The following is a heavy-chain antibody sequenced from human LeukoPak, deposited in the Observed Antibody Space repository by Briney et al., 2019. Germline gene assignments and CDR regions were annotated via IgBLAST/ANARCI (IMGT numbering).Heavy chain of an antibody. J-gene: IGHJ4*02. D-gene: IGHD6-13*01. CDR2: INKDGSDK. CDR1: GFTFSNYW. Sequence: GGSLSLSCEGSGFTFSNYWMNWVRLAPGKGLEWVANINKDGSDKNYLDSVKGRFTISRDNAKNSQYLQMDSLRVEDTAVYYCTTLSAAAIDYWGQGTLVTVSS. CDR3: TTLSAAAIDY. V-gene: IGHV3-7*01.